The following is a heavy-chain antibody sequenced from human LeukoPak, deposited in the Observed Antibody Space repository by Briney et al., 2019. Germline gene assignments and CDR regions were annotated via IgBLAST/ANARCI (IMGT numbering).Heavy chain of an antibody. CDR1: GYTFTSYA. CDR3: LIWGELSLNY. Sequence: GASVNVSCKASGYTFTSYAMHWVRQAPGQRLEWMGWINAGNGDTKYSQKFQGRVTITRDTSASTAYMELSSLRSEDTAVYYCLIWGELSLNYWGQGTLVTVSS. D-gene: IGHD3-16*02. V-gene: IGHV1-3*01. CDR2: INAGNGDT. J-gene: IGHJ4*02.